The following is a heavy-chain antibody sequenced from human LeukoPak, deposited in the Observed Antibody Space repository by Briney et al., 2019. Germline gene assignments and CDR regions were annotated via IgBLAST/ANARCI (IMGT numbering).Heavy chain of an antibody. J-gene: IGHJ5*02. CDR1: GYTFTSYA. CDR3: ARAPNSGSYSWFDP. V-gene: IGHV1-3*01. CDR2: INAGNGNT. D-gene: IGHD1-26*01. Sequence: GASVKVSCKASGYTFTSYAMHWVRQAPGQRLEWMGWINAGNGNTRYSQKFQGRVTITRDTSASTAYMELSSLRSDDTAVYYCARAPNSGSYSWFDPWGQGTLVTVSS.